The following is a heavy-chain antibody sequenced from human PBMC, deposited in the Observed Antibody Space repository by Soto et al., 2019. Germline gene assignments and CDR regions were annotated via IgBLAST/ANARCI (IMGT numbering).Heavy chain of an antibody. CDR2: ISGSGGST. J-gene: IGHJ4*02. V-gene: IGHV3-23*01. CDR3: AKDLSSCSSTSCYFDY. D-gene: IGHD2-2*01. Sequence: GGSLRLSCAASGFTFSSYAMSWVRQAPGKGLEWVSAISGSGGSTYYADSVKGRFTISRDNSKNTLYLQMNSLRAEDTAVYYCAKDLSSCSSTSCYFDYWGQGTLVTVSS. CDR1: GFTFSSYA.